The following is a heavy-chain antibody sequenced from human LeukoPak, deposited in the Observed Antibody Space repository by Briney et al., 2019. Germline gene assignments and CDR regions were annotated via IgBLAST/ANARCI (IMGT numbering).Heavy chain of an antibody. V-gene: IGHV3-23*01. Sequence: GGSLRLSCAASGFTFSSYAMSWVRQAPGKGLEWVSAISGRGGRTYYADSVKGRFTISRDNSKNTLYLQMNSLRAEDTAVYYCPEDYYDSSGYWSPYNAFDIWGQGTMVTVSS. CDR2: ISGRGGRT. CDR3: PEDYYDSSGYWSPYNAFDI. D-gene: IGHD3-22*01. J-gene: IGHJ3*02. CDR1: GFTFSSYA.